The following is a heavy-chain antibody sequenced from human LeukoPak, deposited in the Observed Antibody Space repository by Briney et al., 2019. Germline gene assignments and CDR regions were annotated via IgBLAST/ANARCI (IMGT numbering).Heavy chain of an antibody. V-gene: IGHV3-53*01. J-gene: IGHJ6*03. CDR3: AKDGVYDFWSGYYGGGFYYYYYYMDV. CDR1: GFSVNNHY. D-gene: IGHD3-3*01. CDR2: IYSGGST. Sequence: GGSLRLSCAVSGFSVNNHYISWVRQAPGKGLEWVSVIYSGGSTYYADSVKGRFTISRDNSKNTLYLQTNSLRAEDTAVYYCAKDGVYDFWSGYYGGGFYYYYYYMDVWGKGTTVTVSS.